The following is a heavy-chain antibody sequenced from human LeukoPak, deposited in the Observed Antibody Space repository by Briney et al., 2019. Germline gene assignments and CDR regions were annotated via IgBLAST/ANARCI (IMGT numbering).Heavy chain of an antibody. Sequence: HGESLKISCKGSGYSFTSYWIGWVRQMPGKGLEWMGIIYPGDSDTRYSPSFQGQVTISADKSISTAYLQWSSLKASDTAMYYCARLMTTVTTGWFDPWGQGTLVIVSS. D-gene: IGHD4-17*01. CDR3: ARLMTTVTTGWFDP. CDR2: IYPGDSDT. CDR1: GYSFTSYW. V-gene: IGHV5-51*01. J-gene: IGHJ5*02.